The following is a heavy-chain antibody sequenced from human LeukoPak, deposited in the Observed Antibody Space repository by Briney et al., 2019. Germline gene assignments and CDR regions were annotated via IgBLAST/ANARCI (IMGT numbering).Heavy chain of an antibody. Sequence: GGSLRLSCAASGFTFSSYWMHWVRQAPGKGLVWVSRINSDGRSTSYADSVKGRFTISRDNYKNTLHLQMNSLRAEETAVYYCARHSSGYYHYDYWGPGTPVTVAS. CDR3: ARHSSGYYHYDY. CDR1: GFTFSSYW. J-gene: IGHJ4*02. D-gene: IGHD3-22*01. CDR2: INSDGRST. V-gene: IGHV3-74*01.